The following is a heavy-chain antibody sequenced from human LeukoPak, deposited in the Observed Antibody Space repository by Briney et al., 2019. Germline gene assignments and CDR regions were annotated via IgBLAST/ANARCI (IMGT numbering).Heavy chain of an antibody. V-gene: IGHV3-33*01. Sequence: PGRSLRLSCAASGFTFSSYGMHWVRQAPGKGLEWVAVIWYDGSNKYYADSVRGRSTISRGNSKNTLYLQMNSLRAEDTAVYYCATNSVAATLEHWGQGTLVTVSS. CDR1: GFTFSSYG. D-gene: IGHD2-15*01. CDR3: ATNSVAATLEH. CDR2: IWYDGSNK. J-gene: IGHJ4*02.